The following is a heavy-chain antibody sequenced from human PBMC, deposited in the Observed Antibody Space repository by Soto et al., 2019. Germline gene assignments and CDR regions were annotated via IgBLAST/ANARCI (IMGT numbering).Heavy chain of an antibody. J-gene: IGHJ4*02. CDR3: AKDQSRGTTLSYPDF. Sequence: QLLESGGGLVQPGGSQRLSCAASGFAFNKYVKTWVRQPPGKGLEWVSGITGGGETTYYAESVKGRFTISRDNSKNTLFLQMKSLRADDTAVYFCAKDQSRGTTLSYPDFWGQGTLVIVPP. CDR1: GFAFNKYV. D-gene: IGHD3-16*01. V-gene: IGHV3-23*01. CDR2: ITGGGETT.